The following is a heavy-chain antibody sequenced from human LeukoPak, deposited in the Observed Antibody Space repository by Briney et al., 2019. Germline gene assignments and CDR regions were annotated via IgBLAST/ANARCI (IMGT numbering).Heavy chain of an antibody. Sequence: PSETLSLTCTVSGGSISSYYWSSIRQPPGKGLEWIGYIYYSGSTNYNPSLKSRVTISVDTSKNQFSLKLSSVTAADTAVYCCAKTYDSSGYSKLPGAFDIWGQGTMVTVSS. CDR1: GGSISSYY. CDR3: AKTYDSSGYSKLPGAFDI. D-gene: IGHD3-22*01. CDR2: IYYSGST. J-gene: IGHJ3*02. V-gene: IGHV4-59*01.